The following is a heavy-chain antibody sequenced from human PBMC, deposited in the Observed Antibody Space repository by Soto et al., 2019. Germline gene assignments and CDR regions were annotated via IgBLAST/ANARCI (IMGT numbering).Heavy chain of an antibody. CDR1: GGSITSSSYY. D-gene: IGHD4-17*01. CDR2: IYYSGST. V-gene: IGHV4-39*07. CDR3: ARDPTVVTPLRDYYYYYGMDV. Sequence: PSETLSLTCTVSGGSITSSSYYWGWIRQPPGKGLEWIGSIYYSGSTNYNPSLKSRVTISVDTSKNQLSLKLSSVTAADTAVYYCARDPTVVTPLRDYYYYYGMDVWGQGTTVTVS. J-gene: IGHJ6*02.